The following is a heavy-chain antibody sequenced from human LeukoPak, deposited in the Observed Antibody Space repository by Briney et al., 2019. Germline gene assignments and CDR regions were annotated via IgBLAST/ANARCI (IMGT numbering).Heavy chain of an antibody. CDR1: GGSFDRYG. CDR3: ARVSSSGPFDY. CDR2: ISAYNGNT. Sequence: SSVKVSCKASGGSFDRYGISWVRQAPGQGLEWMGWISAYNGNTNYAQRLQGRVTLTTDTSTSTAYMELRSLRSDDTAVYYCARVSSSGPFDYWGQGTLVTVSS. J-gene: IGHJ4*02. D-gene: IGHD6-19*01. V-gene: IGHV1-18*01.